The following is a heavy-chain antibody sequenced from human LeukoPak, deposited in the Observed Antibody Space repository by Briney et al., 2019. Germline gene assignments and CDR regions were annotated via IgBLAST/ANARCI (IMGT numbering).Heavy chain of an antibody. D-gene: IGHD3-22*01. CDR3: PTRGYYSGGAFDY. Sequence: PGGSLRLSCAASGFTFSSYAMSWVRQAPGKALEWVSAISGSGGITYYADAVKGRFTISRDNSKNTLYLQMTSLRAEDTAVYSCPTRGYYSGGAFDYWGQGTLVTVSS. CDR1: GFTFSSYA. V-gene: IGHV3-23*01. J-gene: IGHJ4*02. CDR2: ISGSGGIT.